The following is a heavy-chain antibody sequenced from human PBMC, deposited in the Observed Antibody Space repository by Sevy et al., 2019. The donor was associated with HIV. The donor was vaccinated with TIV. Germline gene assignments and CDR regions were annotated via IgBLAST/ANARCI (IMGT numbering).Heavy chain of an antibody. V-gene: IGHV3-49*03. D-gene: IGHD5-12*01. CDR1: GFTFGDYT. Sequence: GGSLRLSCTASGFTFGDYTMSWFRQAPGKGLEWVGLIRSETYGGTTEYAASVKGRFTISRDDSKSIAFLQMNSLKTEDTAVYYCTRVATRGYSDYHSGYWGQGSLVTVSS. CDR2: IRSETYGGTT. J-gene: IGHJ4*02. CDR3: TRVATRGYSDYHSGY.